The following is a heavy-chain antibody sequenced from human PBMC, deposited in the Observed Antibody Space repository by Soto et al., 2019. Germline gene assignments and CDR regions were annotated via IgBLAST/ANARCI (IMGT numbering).Heavy chain of an antibody. D-gene: IGHD2-21*02. CDR1: GFSLSTSGVG. CDR2: IYWDDDK. Sequence: QITLKESGPTLVRPTQTLTLTCTFSGFSLSTSGVGVGWIRQPPGKALEWLALIYWDDDKRYSQSLKDRLTITKDTSKNQVVLTMTTMDPVDTATYYCAHSRCGGDCLQSYSSHYYYGMDVWGQGTTVTVSS. J-gene: IGHJ6*02. CDR3: AHSRCGGDCLQSYSSHYYYGMDV. V-gene: IGHV2-5*02.